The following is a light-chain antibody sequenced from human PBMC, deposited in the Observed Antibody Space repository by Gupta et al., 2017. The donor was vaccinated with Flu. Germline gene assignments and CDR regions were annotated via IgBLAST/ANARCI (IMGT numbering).Light chain of an antibody. Sequence: EIVMTQSPAILSVSPGGRATLSCRASQGVRSNIAWYQQRPGQAPRLLIYGASSRATGVPVRFSGSGSGSDFSLTISSLQSEDFATYHCHQYYDWPRTFGQGTKVEIK. CDR1: QGVRSN. CDR3: HQYYDWPRT. V-gene: IGKV3-15*01. J-gene: IGKJ1*01. CDR2: GAS.